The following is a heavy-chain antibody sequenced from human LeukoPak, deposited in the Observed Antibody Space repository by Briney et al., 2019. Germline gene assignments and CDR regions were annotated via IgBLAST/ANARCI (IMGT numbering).Heavy chain of an antibody. J-gene: IGHJ5*02. CDR1: GYTFTTYY. D-gene: IGHD6-6*01. CDR2: INPSGGST. CDR3: ARERRLSRSSGRNWFDP. Sequence: ASVKVSCKAFGYTFTTYYIHWVRQAPGQGLEWMGIINPSGGSTSYAQKFQGRVTMTRDTSTSTVYMELSSLRSEDTAVYYCARERRLSRSSGRNWFDPWGQGTLVIVSS. V-gene: IGHV1-46*01.